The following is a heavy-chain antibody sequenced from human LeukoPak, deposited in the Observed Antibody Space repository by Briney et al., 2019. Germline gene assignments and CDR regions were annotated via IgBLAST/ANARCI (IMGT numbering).Heavy chain of an antibody. CDR3: ANTVSNYGGAFDI. CDR2: ISYDGSNK. V-gene: IGHV3-30*18. J-gene: IGHJ3*02. D-gene: IGHD4-23*01. Sequence: GGSLRLSCAASGFTFSSYCMHWGRQAPGKGLEWVAVISYDGSNKYYADSVKGRFTISRDNSKNTLYLQMNSLRAEDTAVYYCANTVSNYGGAFDIWGQGTMVTVSS. CDR1: GFTFSSYC.